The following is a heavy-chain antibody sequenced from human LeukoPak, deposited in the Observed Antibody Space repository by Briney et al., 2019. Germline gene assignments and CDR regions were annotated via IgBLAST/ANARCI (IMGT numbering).Heavy chain of an antibody. CDR3: ARAGGMTSEYFQH. V-gene: IGHV3-33*01. CDR2: IWYDGTDK. D-gene: IGHD3-16*01. J-gene: IGHJ1*01. Sequence: GRSLRLSCAASGFTFSTYGMHCVRQAPGKGLEWVAVIWYDGTDKYYADSVKGRFTISRDNSKNTLYLQMNSLRAEDTAVYYCARAGGMTSEYFQHWGQGTLVTVSS. CDR1: GFTFSTYG.